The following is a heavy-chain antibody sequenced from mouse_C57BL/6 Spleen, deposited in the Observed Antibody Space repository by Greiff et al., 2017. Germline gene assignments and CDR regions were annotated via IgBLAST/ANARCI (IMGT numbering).Heavy chain of an antibody. CDR3: AREEDNDGRRGGNYFDY. J-gene: IGHJ2*01. CDR2: ISSGSSTI. Sequence: EVQLVESGGGLVKPGGSLKLSCAASGFTFSDYGMHWVRQAPEKGLEWVAYISSGSSTIYYADTVKGRFTISRDNAKNTLFLQMTSLRSEDTAMYYCAREEDNDGRRGGNYFDYWGQGTTLTVSS. D-gene: IGHD1-1*01. CDR1: GFTFSDYG. V-gene: IGHV5-17*01.